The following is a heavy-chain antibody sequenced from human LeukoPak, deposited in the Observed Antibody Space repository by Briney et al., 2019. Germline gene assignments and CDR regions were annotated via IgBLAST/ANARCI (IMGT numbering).Heavy chain of an antibody. D-gene: IGHD3-10*01. CDR1: GGTFTSYA. V-gene: IGHV1-69*01. CDR2: IIPIFGTA. CDR3: ARATYYYGSGSYWFDY. J-gene: IGHJ4*02. Sequence: SVKVSCKASGGTFTSYAISWVRQAPGQGLEWMGGIIPIFGTANYAQKFQGRVTITADESTSTAYMELSSLRSEDTAVYYCARATYYYGSGSYWFDYWGQGTLVTVSS.